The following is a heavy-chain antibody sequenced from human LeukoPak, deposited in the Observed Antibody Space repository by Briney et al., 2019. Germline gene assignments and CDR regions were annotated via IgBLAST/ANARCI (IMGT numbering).Heavy chain of an antibody. CDR3: ARSMEASSYYYGMDV. CDR2: IYRGGST. Sequence: GGSLRLSCAASGFTVSSNYMSWVRQAPGKGLEWVSVIYRGGSTDYADSVKSRFTISRDNSKNTLYLQMNSLRAEDTAVYYCARSMEASSYYYGMDVWGQGTTVTVCS. D-gene: IGHD2/OR15-2a*01. V-gene: IGHV3-66*01. J-gene: IGHJ6*02. CDR1: GFTVSSNY.